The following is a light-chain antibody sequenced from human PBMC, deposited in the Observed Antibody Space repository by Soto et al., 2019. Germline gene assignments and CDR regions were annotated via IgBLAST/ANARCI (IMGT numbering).Light chain of an antibody. J-gene: IGKJ3*01. V-gene: IGKV2-28*01. CDR1: QSLLHSNGYTY. Sequence: DIVMTQSPLSLSVTPGEPASISCTSSQSLLHSNGYTYLDWYLQKPGQSPQLLIYWSSNRASGVPDRFSGSGSGTDFTLKISRVEAEDVGVYYCMQALQTPLTFGPGTKVDIK. CDR3: MQALQTPLT. CDR2: WSS.